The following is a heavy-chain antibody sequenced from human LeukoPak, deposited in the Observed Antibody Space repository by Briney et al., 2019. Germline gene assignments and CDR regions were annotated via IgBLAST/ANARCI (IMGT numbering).Heavy chain of an antibody. J-gene: IGHJ6*03. CDR3: AGGVVNYYYYMDV. CDR1: GFTFSSYA. Sequence: PGGSLRLSCAASGFTFSSYAMHWVRQAPGKGLEWVAVISYDGSNKYYADSVKGRFTISRDNSKNTLYLQMNSLRAEDTAVYYCAGGVVNYYYYMDVWGKGTTVTVSS. V-gene: IGHV3-30*04. D-gene: IGHD3-22*01. CDR2: ISYDGSNK.